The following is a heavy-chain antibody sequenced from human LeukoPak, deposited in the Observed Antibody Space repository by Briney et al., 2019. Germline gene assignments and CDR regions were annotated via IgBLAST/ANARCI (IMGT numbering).Heavy chain of an antibody. D-gene: IGHD2-2*01. CDR2: ISGNGGST. J-gene: IGHJ6*03. V-gene: IGHV3-23*01. CDR3: AKDLRVIVVTYYMDV. Sequence: PGGSLRLSCAASGFTFSSYGMHWVRQAPGKGLEWVSSISGNGGSTYYTDSVKGRFTISRDNSKNTLYLQMNSLRAEDTAAYYCAKDLRVIVVTYYMDVWGKGTTVTVSS. CDR1: GFTFSSYG.